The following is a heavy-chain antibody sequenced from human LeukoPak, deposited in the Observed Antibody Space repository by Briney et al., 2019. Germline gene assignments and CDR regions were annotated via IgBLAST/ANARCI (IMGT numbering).Heavy chain of an antibody. Sequence: ASLKVSCKASGNTLTSYVISWVRQAPGQGLEWMGWISAYNGNTNYAQKLQGRVTMTTDTSTSTAYMELRSLRSDDTAVYYCARVGWYCSSTSCYGNWFDPWGQGTLVTVSS. CDR2: ISAYNGNT. D-gene: IGHD2-2*01. CDR3: ARVGWYCSSTSCYGNWFDP. V-gene: IGHV1-18*01. J-gene: IGHJ5*02. CDR1: GNTLTSYV.